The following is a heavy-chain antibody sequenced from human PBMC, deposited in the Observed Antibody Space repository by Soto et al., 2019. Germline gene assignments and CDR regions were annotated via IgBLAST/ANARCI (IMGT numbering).Heavy chain of an antibody. D-gene: IGHD6-19*01. Sequence: ESLSLTCKVAGVSTSLHSWGWIRQPPGKGLEWIGYINASGSTTNNPPLKSRVTISVDKSKKQSSLKLSSVTAADTAVYYCARSQWLAGGAFMDVWGQGTTVTVSS. J-gene: IGHJ6*02. CDR3: ARSQWLAGGAFMDV. CDR2: INASGST. V-gene: IGHV4-59*11. CDR1: GVSTSLHS.